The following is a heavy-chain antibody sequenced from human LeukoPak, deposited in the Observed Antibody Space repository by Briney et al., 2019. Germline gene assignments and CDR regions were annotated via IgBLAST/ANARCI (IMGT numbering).Heavy chain of an antibody. CDR3: ARQNNFDFWSGFFDY. CDR2: IHYVGST. CDR1: GVSISDGYY. D-gene: IGHD3-3*01. Sequence: PSETLSLTCDVSGVSISDGYYWGWIRQSPGKGLEWIGSIHYVGSTYYNPSLKSRVTISVDTSKNQFSLNLSSVTAADTAVYYCARQNNFDFWSGFFDYWGLGALVTVSS. V-gene: IGHV4-39*01. J-gene: IGHJ4*02.